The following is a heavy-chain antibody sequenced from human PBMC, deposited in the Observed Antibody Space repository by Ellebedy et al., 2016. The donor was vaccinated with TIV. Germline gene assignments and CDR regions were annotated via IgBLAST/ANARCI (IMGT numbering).Heavy chain of an antibody. D-gene: IGHD4-23*01. V-gene: IGHV3-11*04. CDR2: ISSSGSTI. CDR1: GFTFSDYY. Sequence: GESLKISCAASGFTFSDYYMSWIRQAPGKGLEWVSYISSSGSTIYYADSVKGRFTISRDNAKNSLYLQMNSLRAEDTAVYYCARVGATVVTNYFDYWGQGTLVTVSS. CDR3: ARVGATVVTNYFDY. J-gene: IGHJ4*02.